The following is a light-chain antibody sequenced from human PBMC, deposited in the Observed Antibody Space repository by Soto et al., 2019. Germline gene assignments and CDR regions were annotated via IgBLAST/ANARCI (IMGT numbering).Light chain of an antibody. CDR1: SSDVGSYDL. J-gene: IGLJ1*01. V-gene: IGLV2-14*02. CDR2: EDT. Sequence: QSALTQPASVSGSPGQSITISCTGTSSDVGSYDLVSWYQQPPGKAPKLMIYEDTKRPSGISTRFSGSKSGNAASLTISGTLAMDEADYYCQAWDSSTAVFGTGTKLTVL. CDR3: QAWDSSTAV.